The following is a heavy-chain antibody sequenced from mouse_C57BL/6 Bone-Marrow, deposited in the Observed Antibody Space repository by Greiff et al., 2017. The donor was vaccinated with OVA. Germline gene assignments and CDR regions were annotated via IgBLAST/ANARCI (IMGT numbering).Heavy chain of an antibody. Sequence: LVESGAELVRPGASVKLSCKASGYTFTDYYINWVKQRPGQGLEWIARIYPGSGNTYYNEKFKGKATLTAEKSSSTAYMQLSSLTSEDSAVYFCARGGYGLPWGQGTTLTVSS. D-gene: IGHD1-1*01. J-gene: IGHJ2*01. CDR1: GYTFTDYY. CDR3: ARGGYGLP. CDR2: IYPGSGNT. V-gene: IGHV1-76*01.